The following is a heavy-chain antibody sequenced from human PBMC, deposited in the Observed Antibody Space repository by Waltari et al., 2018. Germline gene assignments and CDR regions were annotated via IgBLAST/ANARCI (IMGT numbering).Heavy chain of an antibody. CDR2: IYYSGNT. CDR3: ARSHGIVVAGAYYLDY. D-gene: IGHD6-19*01. Sequence: QVQLQESGPGLVKPSQTLSLTCTVSGASISSAGYYWSWIRQHPGKGLEWIGYIYYSGNTDSNPSLKSRVAMSVDTSKNQFSLKLSSVTAADTAVYYCARSHGIVVAGAYYLDYWGQGTLVTVSS. CDR1: GASISSAGYY. V-gene: IGHV4-31*03. J-gene: IGHJ4*02.